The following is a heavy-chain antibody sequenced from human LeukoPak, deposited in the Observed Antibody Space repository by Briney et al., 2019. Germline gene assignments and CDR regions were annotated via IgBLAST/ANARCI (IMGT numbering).Heavy chain of an antibody. Sequence: PSETLSLTCTVSGGSISSYYWSWIWQPAGKGLEWIGRIYTSGSTNYNPSLKSRVTMSVDTSKNQFSLKLSSVTAADTAVYYCARDGQNDILTGYRYYYYYMDVWGKGTTVTISS. CDR3: ARDGQNDILTGYRYYYYYMDV. D-gene: IGHD3-9*01. V-gene: IGHV4-4*07. CDR2: IYTSGST. CDR1: GGSISSYY. J-gene: IGHJ6*03.